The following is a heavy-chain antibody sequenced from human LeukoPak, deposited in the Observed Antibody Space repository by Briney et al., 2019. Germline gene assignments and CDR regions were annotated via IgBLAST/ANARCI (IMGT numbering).Heavy chain of an antibody. D-gene: IGHD3-3*01. Sequence: PGGTLRLSCAAPGFDFSDYYMAWIRQAPGKGLEWVAVIWFDGTNEDYADSVKGRFTISRDNSKNTLYLQMNSLRAEDTAVYYCAKETRVWSGIWNFDCWGQGTLVTVSS. V-gene: IGHV3-33*06. CDR3: AKETRVWSGIWNFDC. J-gene: IGHJ4*02. CDR2: IWFDGTNE. CDR1: GFDFSDYY.